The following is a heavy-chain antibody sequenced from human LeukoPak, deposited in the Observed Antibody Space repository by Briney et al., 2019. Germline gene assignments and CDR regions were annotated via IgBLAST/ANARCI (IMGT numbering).Heavy chain of an antibody. CDR3: ARRVEMATIDAFDI. CDR1: GGSISSYY. CDR2: IYTSGST. Sequence: SETLSLTCTVSGGSISSYYWSWLRQPPGKGLEWIGYIYTSGSTNYNPSLKSRVTISVDTSKNQFSLKLSSVTAADTAVYYCARRVEMATIDAFDIWGQGTMVTVSS. J-gene: IGHJ3*02. D-gene: IGHD5-24*01. V-gene: IGHV4-4*09.